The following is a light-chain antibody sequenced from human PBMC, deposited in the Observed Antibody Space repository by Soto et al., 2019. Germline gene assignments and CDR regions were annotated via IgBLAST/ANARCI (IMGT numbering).Light chain of an antibody. CDR3: QQSYSTPMYT. CDR1: QSISSW. J-gene: IGKJ2*01. Sequence: DIQMTQSPSTLSASVGDRDTITCRASQSISSWLAWYQQKPGKAPKLLIYDASSLQSGVPSRFSGSGSGTDFTLTISSLQPEDFATYYCQQSYSTPMYTFGQGTKVDIK. V-gene: IGKV1-39*01. CDR2: DAS.